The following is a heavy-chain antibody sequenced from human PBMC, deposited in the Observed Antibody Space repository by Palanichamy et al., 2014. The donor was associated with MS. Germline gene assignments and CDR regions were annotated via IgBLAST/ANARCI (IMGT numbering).Heavy chain of an antibody. Sequence: QVRLVQSGAEVKKPESAVKVSCMASGGSFTKLAINWVRQAPGQGLEWMGRIIPTLGIPLYAPKFQGRVTITADLSTSTAYMGLTRLRFEDTAVYFCTQDFNTVYYYGMDVWGQGTTVTVSS. J-gene: IGHJ6*02. CDR2: IIPTLGIP. CDR3: TQDFNTVYYYGMDV. D-gene: IGHD4-17*01. CDR1: GGSFTKLA. V-gene: IGHV1-69*04.